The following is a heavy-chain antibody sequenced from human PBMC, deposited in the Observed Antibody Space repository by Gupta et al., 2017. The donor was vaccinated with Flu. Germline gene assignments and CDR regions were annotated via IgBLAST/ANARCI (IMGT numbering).Heavy chain of an antibody. CDR1: GVHLRDYS. J-gene: IGHJ4*02. Sequence: GGAGGGLVQAGGVLRRPWFASGVHLRDYSTNRVRQAPGKGLEWVSYISSSSSTRYYADSVQGRFTISRDNAKNSLYLQMNSLRDEDTAVYYCARGRRGDDFWSGYHHVNPDYWGQGTLVTVSS. D-gene: IGHD3-3*01. CDR2: ISSSSSTR. V-gene: IGHV3-48*02. CDR3: ARGRRGDDFWSGYHHVNPDY.